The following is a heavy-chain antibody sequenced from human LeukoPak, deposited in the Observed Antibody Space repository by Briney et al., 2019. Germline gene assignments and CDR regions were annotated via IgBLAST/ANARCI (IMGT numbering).Heavy chain of an antibody. D-gene: IGHD6-6*01. CDR1: GYSISSGYY. V-gene: IGHV4-38-2*01. CDR3: ARVDSYSSSSLDY. Sequence: SETLSLTCVVSGYSISSGYYWGWIRQPPGKGLEWIGSIYHSGSTYYNPSLKSRVTISVDTSKNQYSLKMSSVTAADTAVYYCARVDSYSSSSLDYWGQGTLVTVSS. J-gene: IGHJ4*02. CDR2: IYHSGST.